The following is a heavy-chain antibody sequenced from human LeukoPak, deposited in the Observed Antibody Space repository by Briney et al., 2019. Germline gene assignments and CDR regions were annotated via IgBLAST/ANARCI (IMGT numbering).Heavy chain of an antibody. J-gene: IGHJ3*02. CDR3: ARKDYSSSWYNGSGGAFDI. V-gene: IGHV3-7*01. CDR1: GFTFSTYW. CDR2: IKQDGSEK. D-gene: IGHD6-13*01. Sequence: PGGSLRLSCAASGFTFSTYWMTWVRQAPGKGLEWVANIKQDGSEKYYVDSVKGRFTVSRDNAKNSVYLQMNSLRAEDTAVYYCARKDYSSSWYNGSGGAFDIWGQGTMVTVSS.